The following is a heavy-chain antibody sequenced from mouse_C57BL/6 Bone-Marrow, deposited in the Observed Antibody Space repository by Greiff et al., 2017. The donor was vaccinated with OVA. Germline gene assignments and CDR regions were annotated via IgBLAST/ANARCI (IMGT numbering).Heavy chain of an antibody. D-gene: IGHD2-5*01. CDR2: IDPETGGT. Sequence: QVQLQQSGAELVRPGASVTLSCKASGYTFTDYEMHWVKQTPVHGLEWIGAIDPETGGTAYNQKFKGKAILTADKSSSTAYMELRSLTSEDSALYYCTRGYSNYYAMDYWGQGTSVTVSS. V-gene: IGHV1-15*01. J-gene: IGHJ4*01. CDR1: GYTFTDYE. CDR3: TRGYSNYYAMDY.